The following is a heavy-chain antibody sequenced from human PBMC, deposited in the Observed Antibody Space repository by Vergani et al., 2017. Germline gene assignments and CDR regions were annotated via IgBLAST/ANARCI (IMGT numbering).Heavy chain of an antibody. Sequence: QVQLVESGGGLVKPGGSLRLSCAASGFSFSDHYMTWIRPAPGKGLECVSYISNSGNTIEYADSVKGRFSISRDNAKSSLFLQMDSLRAEDTAVYYCARDHRDYNNYPGTFDIWGQGAMVTVSS. V-gene: IGHV3-11*01. CDR3: ARDHRDYNNYPGTFDI. J-gene: IGHJ3*02. D-gene: IGHD5-24*01. CDR1: GFSFSDHY. CDR2: ISNSGNTI.